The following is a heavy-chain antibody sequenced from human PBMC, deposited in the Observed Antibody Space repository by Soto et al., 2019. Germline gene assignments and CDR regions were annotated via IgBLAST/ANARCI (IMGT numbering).Heavy chain of an antibody. J-gene: IGHJ4*02. D-gene: IGHD1-26*01. CDR1: GGTFSSYS. CDR2: IIPIFGTA. CDR3: ARDGGRHSGGIDY. Sequence: QVQLVQSGAEVKKPGSSVKVSCKASGGTFSSYSINWVRQAPGQGLEWMGEIIPIFGTANYAQKFQGRVTTTADESTSTAYMELSSLRSEDTAGYYCARDGGRHSGGIDYWGQGTLVTVSS. V-gene: IGHV1-69*01.